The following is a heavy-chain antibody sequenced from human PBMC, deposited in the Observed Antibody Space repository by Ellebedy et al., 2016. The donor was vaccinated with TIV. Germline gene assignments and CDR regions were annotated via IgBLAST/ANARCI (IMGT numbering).Heavy chain of an antibody. Sequence: GGSLRLSCAASGFTFRNFAMTWVRQAPGKGLEWVSSRSSIGVSSDYADSVRGRVTISSDNSKSTLYLQMDSLRADESAEYYCAKLDSSGYYYGRLDYWGQGTLVTVSS. J-gene: IGHJ4*02. CDR3: AKLDSSGYYYGRLDY. CDR2: RSSIGVSS. V-gene: IGHV3-23*01. D-gene: IGHD3-22*01. CDR1: GFTFRNFA.